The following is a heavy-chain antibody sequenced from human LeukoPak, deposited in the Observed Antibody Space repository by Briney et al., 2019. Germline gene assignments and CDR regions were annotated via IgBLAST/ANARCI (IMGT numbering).Heavy chain of an antibody. CDR2: ISSSGST. Sequence: SETLSLTCTVSGDSISSGDYYWSWIRQPAGKGLEWIGRISSSGSTNYNPSLKSRVTISVDTSKNQFSLKLSSVTAADTAVYFCARGPYSYDSSGAIDIWGKGTMVTVSS. J-gene: IGHJ3*02. CDR3: ARGPYSYDSSGAIDI. CDR1: GDSISSGDYY. V-gene: IGHV4-61*02. D-gene: IGHD3-22*01.